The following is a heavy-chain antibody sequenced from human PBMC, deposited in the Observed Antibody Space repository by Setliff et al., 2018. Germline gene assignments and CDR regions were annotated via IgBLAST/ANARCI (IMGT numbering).Heavy chain of an antibody. J-gene: IGHJ3*02. CDR3: ARLGMDYYVSSGYPIASFDI. CDR2: IIPIFGTA. CDR1: GGTFSSYA. Sequence: GAAVKVSCKASGGTFSSYAISWVRQAPGQGLEWMGGIIPIFGTANYAQKFQGRVTITTDESTSTAYMELSSLRSEDTAVYYCARLGMDYYVSSGYPIASFDIWGQGTMVTVSS. D-gene: IGHD3-22*01. V-gene: IGHV1-69*05.